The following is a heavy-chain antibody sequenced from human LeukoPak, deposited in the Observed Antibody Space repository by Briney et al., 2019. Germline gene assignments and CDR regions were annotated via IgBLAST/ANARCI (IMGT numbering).Heavy chain of an antibody. V-gene: IGHV4-59*08. Sequence: SETLSLTCTVSGGSISSSYWSWIRQPPGKGLEWIGYIYYSGSTNYNPSLKSRVTISVDTSKNQFSLKLNSVTAANTGVYYCARPGPLTTAVTTRTNPFDYWGQGTLVTVSS. CDR3: ARPGPLTTAVTTRTNPFDY. J-gene: IGHJ4*02. CDR1: GGSISSSY. D-gene: IGHD4-23*01. CDR2: IYYSGST.